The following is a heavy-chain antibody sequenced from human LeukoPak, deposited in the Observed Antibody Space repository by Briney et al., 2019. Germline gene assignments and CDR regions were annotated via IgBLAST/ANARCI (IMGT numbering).Heavy chain of an antibody. V-gene: IGHV3-23*01. CDR1: GFTFSSYA. J-gene: IGHJ3*02. CDR2: ISGSGGST. Sequence: PGGSLRLSCAASGFTFSSYAMSWVRQAPGKGLEWVSAISGSGGSTYYADSVKGRFTISRDNSKNTLYLQMNSLRAEDTAVYYCAKDAYDYVWGRSAFDIWGQGTMVTVS. CDR3: AKDAYDYVWGRSAFDI. D-gene: IGHD3-16*01.